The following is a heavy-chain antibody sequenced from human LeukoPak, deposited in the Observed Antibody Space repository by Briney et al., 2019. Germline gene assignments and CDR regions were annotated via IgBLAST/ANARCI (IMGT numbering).Heavy chain of an antibody. V-gene: IGHV3-74*03. CDR2: INSDGSST. Sequence: GGSLRLSCAASGFTFSSYWMHWVRQAPGKGLVWVSRINSDGSSTTYADSVKGRFTISRDNAKNTVYLQVNSLRAEDTAVYYCVSVLTVTFDSWGQGTLVTVSS. J-gene: IGHJ4*02. CDR3: VSVLTVTFDS. D-gene: IGHD4-17*01. CDR1: GFTFSSYW.